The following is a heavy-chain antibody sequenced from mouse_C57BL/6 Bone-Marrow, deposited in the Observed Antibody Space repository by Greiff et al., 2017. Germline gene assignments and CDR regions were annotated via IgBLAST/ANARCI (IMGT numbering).Heavy chain of an antibody. Sequence: VQLQQSVGDLVKPGGSLKLSCAASGFTFSSYGMSWVRQTPDKRLEWVATISSGGSYTYYPDSVKGRFTISRDNAKNTLYLQMSSLKSEDTAMYYCARQRTGYYFDYWGQGTTLTVSS. CDR3: ARQRTGYYFDY. CDR2: ISSGGSYT. V-gene: IGHV5-6*01. CDR1: GFTFSSYG. J-gene: IGHJ2*01. D-gene: IGHD4-1*01.